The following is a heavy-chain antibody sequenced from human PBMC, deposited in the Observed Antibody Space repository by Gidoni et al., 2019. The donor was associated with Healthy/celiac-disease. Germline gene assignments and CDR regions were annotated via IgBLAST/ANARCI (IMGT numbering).Heavy chain of an antibody. Sequence: QVQLQESGPGLVKPSQTLSLTCTVSGGSISSGSYYWSWIRQPAGKGLEWIGRIYTSGSTNYNPSLKSRVTISVDTSKNQFSLKLSSVTAADTAVYYCARVGYSSSPGDYYYGMDVWGQGTTVTVSS. D-gene: IGHD6-13*01. CDR3: ARVGYSSSPGDYYYGMDV. CDR1: GGSISSGSYY. CDR2: IYTSGST. J-gene: IGHJ6*02. V-gene: IGHV4-61*02.